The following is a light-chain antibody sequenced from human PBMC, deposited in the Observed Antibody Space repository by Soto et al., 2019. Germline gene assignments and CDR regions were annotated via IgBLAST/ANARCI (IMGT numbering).Light chain of an antibody. Sequence: DLPMTQSPSSLSASVGDRVTITCRASQGIRNELGWYQQKPGKAPKRLIYAASSLQRGVPSRFSGSGSETEFTLTISSLQPEDFATYFCLQHSSYPPTFGQGTRLEVK. CDR2: AAS. CDR1: QGIRNE. CDR3: LQHSSYPPT. J-gene: IGKJ1*01. V-gene: IGKV1-17*01.